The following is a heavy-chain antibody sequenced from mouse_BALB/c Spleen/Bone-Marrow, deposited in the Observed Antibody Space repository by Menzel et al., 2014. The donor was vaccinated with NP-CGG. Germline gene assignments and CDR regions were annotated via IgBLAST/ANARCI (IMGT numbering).Heavy chain of an antibody. D-gene: IGHD1-1*02. V-gene: IGHV1S29*02. Sequence: VQLKQSGPELVKPGASVKISCKASGYTFTYYNIHWVKQSHGKSPERIGYIYPYNGGTGYKQKFKSKATLTVDNTSSAAYMELRSLTSEDSAVYYCTRETSWYMGDWGQGTTLTVSS. CDR1: GYTFTYYN. CDR2: IYPYNGGT. CDR3: TRETSWYMGD. J-gene: IGHJ2*01.